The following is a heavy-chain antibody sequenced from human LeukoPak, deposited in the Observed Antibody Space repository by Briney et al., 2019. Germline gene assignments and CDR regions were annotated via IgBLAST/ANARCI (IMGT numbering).Heavy chain of an antibody. V-gene: IGHV3-74*01. Sequence: PGGSLRLSCAASGFAFSTYWMHWVRQAPGKGLVWVSRIKSDGSSTSYAGSVKGRFTISRDNAKNSLYLQMNSLRAEDTAVYYCARDRTYYDSSGYYGYWGQGTLVTVSS. CDR3: ARDRTYYDSSGYYGY. J-gene: IGHJ4*02. CDR2: IKSDGSST. CDR1: GFAFSTYW. D-gene: IGHD3-22*01.